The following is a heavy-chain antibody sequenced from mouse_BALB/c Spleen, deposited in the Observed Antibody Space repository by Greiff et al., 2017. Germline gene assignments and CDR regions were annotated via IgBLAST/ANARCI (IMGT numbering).Heavy chain of an antibody. Sequence: VQLKQSGPSLVKPSQTLSLTCSVTGDSITSGYWNWIRKFPGNKLEYMGYISYSGSTYYNPSLKSRISITRDTSKNQYYLQLNSVTTEDTATYYCAGCDGSSFAMDYWGQGTSVTVSS. CDR3: AGCDGSSFAMDY. J-gene: IGHJ4*01. V-gene: IGHV3-8*02. D-gene: IGHD1-1*01. CDR1: GDSITSGY. CDR2: ISYSGST.